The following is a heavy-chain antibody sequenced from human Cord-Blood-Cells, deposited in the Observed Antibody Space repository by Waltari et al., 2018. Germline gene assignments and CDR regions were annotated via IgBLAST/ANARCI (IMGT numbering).Heavy chain of an antibody. CDR3: ARQYYDFWSVLFDP. Sequence: QLPLQESGPGLVKPPETLSITCTVSGGSISSRSYYGSCIRQPPGKGPEWMGSIDYSGSTYYNPSLKSRVTISVDTSKNQFSLKLSSVTAADTAVYYCARQYYDFWSVLFDPWGQGTLVTVSS. J-gene: IGHJ5*02. CDR1: GGSISSRSYY. CDR2: IDYSGST. D-gene: IGHD3-3*01. V-gene: IGHV4-39*01.